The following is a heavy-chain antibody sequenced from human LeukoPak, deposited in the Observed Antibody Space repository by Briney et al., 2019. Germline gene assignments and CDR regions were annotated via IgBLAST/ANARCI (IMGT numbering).Heavy chain of an antibody. CDR3: ARDGSVEMAVDY. J-gene: IGHJ4*02. V-gene: IGHV3-48*03. CDR1: GFTFSSYE. D-gene: IGHD5-24*01. CDR2: ISSSGSTI. Sequence: GGSLRLSCAASGFTFSSYEMNWVRQAPGKGLEWVSYISSSGSTIYYADSVKGRFTISRDNAKNSLYLQMNSQRAEDTAVYYCARDGSVEMAVDYWGQGTLVTVSS.